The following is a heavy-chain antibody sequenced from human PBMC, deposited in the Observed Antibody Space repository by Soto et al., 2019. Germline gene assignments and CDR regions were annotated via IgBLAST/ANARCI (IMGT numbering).Heavy chain of an antibody. D-gene: IGHD2-2*01. J-gene: IGHJ6*02. CDR1: GGSISSSSYY. CDR2: IYYSGST. V-gene: IGHV4-39*01. Sequence: QLQLQESGPGLVKPSETLSLTCTVSGGSISSSSYYWGWIRQPPGKGLEWIGSIYYSGSTYYNPSLKGRVTIPVDTSKNQSSLRLSSVTAADTAVYYCARRLSGYCSSTSCYDYYYGMDVWGQGTTVTVSS. CDR3: ARRLSGYCSSTSCYDYYYGMDV.